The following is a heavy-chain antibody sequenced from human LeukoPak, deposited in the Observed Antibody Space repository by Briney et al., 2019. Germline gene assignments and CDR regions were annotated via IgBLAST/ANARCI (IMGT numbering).Heavy chain of an antibody. CDR2: ISGSGGST. V-gene: IGHV3-23*01. CDR1: GFTFSNYA. CDR3: AKDRGLNVCPSDY. D-gene: IGHD3-10*01. Sequence: GGSLRLSCAASGFTFSNYAMSWVRQAPGKGLEWVSGISGSGGSTYYADSVKGRFAISRDNSKNTLSLQMNSLRAEDTAVYYCAKDRGLNVCPSDYWGQGTLVIVSS. J-gene: IGHJ4*02.